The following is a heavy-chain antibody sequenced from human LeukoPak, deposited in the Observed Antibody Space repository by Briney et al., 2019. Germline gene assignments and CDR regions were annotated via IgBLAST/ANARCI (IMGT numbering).Heavy chain of an antibody. CDR2: INPNSGGP. CDR1: GYTFTGYY. Sequence: ASVKVSCKASGYTFTGYYMHWVRQAPGQGLEWMGRINPNSGGPNFAQKFQGRVTMTGDTSISTAYMELSRLKSDDTAVYYCTRGDRNEKFDYWGQGTLVTVSS. V-gene: IGHV1-2*06. D-gene: IGHD1-14*01. J-gene: IGHJ4*02. CDR3: TRGDRNEKFDY.